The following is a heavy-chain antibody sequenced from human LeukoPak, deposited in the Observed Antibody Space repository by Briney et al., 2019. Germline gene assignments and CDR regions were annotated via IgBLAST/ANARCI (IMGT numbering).Heavy chain of an antibody. CDR1: GFTFSIHW. CDR2: INSDGSST. Sequence: GGSLRLSCAASGFTFSIHWMHWVRQAPGKGPVWVAHINSDGSSTTYADSVKGRFIISRDNAGNTLYLQMDSLRAEDTAVYYCVKLSSGSGSSFGFDSWGLGTLVTVSS. D-gene: IGHD6-13*01. V-gene: IGHV3-74*03. J-gene: IGHJ4*02. CDR3: VKLSSGSGSSFGFDS.